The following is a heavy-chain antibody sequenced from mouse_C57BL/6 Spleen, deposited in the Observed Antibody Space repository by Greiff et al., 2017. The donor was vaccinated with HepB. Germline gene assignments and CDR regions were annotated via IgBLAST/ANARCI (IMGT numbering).Heavy chain of an antibody. J-gene: IGHJ2*01. Sequence: VKLQQPGAELVKPGASVKLSCKASGYTFTSYWMQWVKQRPGQGLEWIGEIDPSDSYTNYNQKFKGKATLTVDTSSSTAYMQLSSLTSEDSAVYYCARKGGNPYYFDYWGQGTTLTVSS. V-gene: IGHV1-50*01. CDR2: IDPSDSYT. D-gene: IGHD1-1*01. CDR1: GYTFTSYW. CDR3: ARKGGNPYYFDY.